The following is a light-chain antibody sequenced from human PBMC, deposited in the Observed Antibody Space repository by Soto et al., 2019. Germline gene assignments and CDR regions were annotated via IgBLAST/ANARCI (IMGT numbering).Light chain of an antibody. CDR2: DAS. CDR3: LQLSSYPLT. J-gene: IGKJ4*01. Sequence: DIQMTQSPAAMSASVGDRVTITCRASQGVGNSLAWFRQRPGKVPERLIYDASSLQSGVPSRFSGSGSGTDFTLTISSLQPEDFATYYCLQLSSYPLTFGGGTRVDIK. CDR1: QGVGNS. V-gene: IGKV1-17*03.